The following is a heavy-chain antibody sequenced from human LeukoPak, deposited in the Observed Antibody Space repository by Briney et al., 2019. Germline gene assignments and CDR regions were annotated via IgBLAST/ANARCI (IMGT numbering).Heavy chain of an antibody. Sequence: GGSLRLSCAASGFTFSSYAMRWVRQAPGKGLEWVAVISYDGSNKYYADSVKGRFTISRDNSKSTLYLQMNSLRAEDTAVYYCARGGKSSSSWYEDYWGQGTLVTVSS. CDR1: GFTFSSYA. CDR3: ARGGKSSSSWYEDY. CDR2: ISYDGSNK. J-gene: IGHJ4*02. D-gene: IGHD6-13*01. V-gene: IGHV3-30-3*01.